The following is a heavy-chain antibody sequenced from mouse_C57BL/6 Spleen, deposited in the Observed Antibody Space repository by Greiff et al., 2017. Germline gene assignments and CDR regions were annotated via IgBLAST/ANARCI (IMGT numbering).Heavy chain of an antibody. V-gene: IGHV14-2*01. D-gene: IGHD3-2*02. CDR3: ARDSSGYRFAY. J-gene: IGHJ3*01. CDR2: IDPEDGET. CDR1: GFNIKDYY. Sequence: VQLQQSGAELVKPGASVKLSCTASGFNIKDYYMHWVKQRTEQGLEWIGRIDPEDGETKYAPKFQGKATITADTSSNTAYQQLRSLTSEDTAVYYGARDSSGYRFAYWGQGTLVTVSA.